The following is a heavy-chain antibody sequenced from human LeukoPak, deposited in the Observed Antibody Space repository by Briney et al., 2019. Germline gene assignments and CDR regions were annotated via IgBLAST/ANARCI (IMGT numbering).Heavy chain of an antibody. CDR2: ISSSSSYI. V-gene: IGHV3-21*01. D-gene: IGHD5-18*01. Sequence: GGSLRLSCAASGFTFSSYSMNWVRQATGKGLEWVSSISSSSSYIYYADSVKGRFTISRDNAKNSLYLQMNSLRAEDTAVYYCVREATAAHDMDVWGKGTTVTVSS. CDR3: VREATAAHDMDV. CDR1: GFTFSSYS. J-gene: IGHJ6*03.